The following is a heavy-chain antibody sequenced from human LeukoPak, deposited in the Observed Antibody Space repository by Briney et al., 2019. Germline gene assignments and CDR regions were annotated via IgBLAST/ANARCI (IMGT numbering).Heavy chain of an antibody. V-gene: IGHV1-69*01. J-gene: IGHJ4*02. CDR2: IIPIFGTA. D-gene: IGHD3-3*01. Sequence: ASVTVSCTASGGTFSIYAISWVRQAPGQGLEWMGGIIPIFGTANYAQKFQGRVTITADESTSTAYMELRSLRSDDTAVYYCARNTIFGRDNDDYWGQGTLVTVSS. CDR1: GGTFSIYA. CDR3: ARNTIFGRDNDDY.